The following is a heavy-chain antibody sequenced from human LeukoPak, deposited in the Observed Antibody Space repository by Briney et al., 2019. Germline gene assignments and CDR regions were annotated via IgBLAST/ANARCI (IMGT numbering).Heavy chain of an antibody. CDR2: IYYSGST. J-gene: IGHJ5*02. D-gene: IGHD2-15*01. CDR3: ARGECSGGSCYRVDP. CDR1: GGSITSSSYY. V-gene: IGHV4-39*01. Sequence: SETLSLTCTVSGGSITSSSYYWGWIRQPPGKGLEWIGSIYYSGSTYYNPSVKSRVTISVDTSKNQFSLKLSSVTAADTAVYYCARGECSGGSCYRVDPWGQGTLVTVSS.